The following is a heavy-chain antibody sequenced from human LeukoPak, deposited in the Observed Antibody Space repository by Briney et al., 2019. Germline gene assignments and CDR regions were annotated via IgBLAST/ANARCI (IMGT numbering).Heavy chain of an antibody. CDR1: GYTFTGYY. V-gene: IGHV1-2*02. CDR2: INPNSGGT. D-gene: IGHD3-9*01. CDR3: AREGDDISTAAFDY. J-gene: IGHJ4*02. Sequence: GASVKVSCKASGYTFTGYYMHWVRQAPGQGLEWMGWINPNSGGTNYAQKLQGRVTMTRDTSVSTAYMELSRLRSDDTAVYYCAREGDDISTAAFDYWGQGTLVTVSS.